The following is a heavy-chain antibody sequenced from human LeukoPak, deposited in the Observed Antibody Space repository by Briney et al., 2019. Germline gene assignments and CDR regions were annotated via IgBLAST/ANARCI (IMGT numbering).Heavy chain of an antibody. V-gene: IGHV3-9*01. CDR3: AKTIGAFYEYSADY. CDR2: ISWNSGRI. CDR1: GFTFDEYG. Sequence: GRSLRLSCAASGFTFDEYGMYWVRQAPGKGLEWVPGISWNSGRIGYADSVKGRFTISRVNAKNFLYLQMNSLRVEDTALYYCAKTIGAFYEYSADYWGQGALVTVSS. J-gene: IGHJ4*02. D-gene: IGHD5-12*01.